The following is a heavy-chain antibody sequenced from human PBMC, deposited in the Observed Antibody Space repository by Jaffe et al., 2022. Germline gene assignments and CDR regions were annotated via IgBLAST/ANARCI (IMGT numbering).Heavy chain of an antibody. J-gene: IGHJ5*02. CDR3: ARDLLERHGDWFDP. Sequence: QVQLQESGPGLVKPSETLSLTCAVSGYSISSGYYWGWIRQPPGKGLEWIGSIYHSGSTYYNPSLKSRVTISVDTSKNQFSLKLSSVTAADTAVYYCARDLLERHGDWFDPWGQGTLVTVSS. CDR2: IYHSGST. V-gene: IGHV4-38-2*02. D-gene: IGHD1-1*01. CDR1: GYSISSGYY.